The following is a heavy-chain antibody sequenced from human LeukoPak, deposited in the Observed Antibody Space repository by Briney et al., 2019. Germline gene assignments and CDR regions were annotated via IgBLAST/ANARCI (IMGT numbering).Heavy chain of an antibody. CDR3: ARGYYYGSGSYYNPTHFDY. CDR2: MYYSGST. CDR1: GGSISSYY. V-gene: IGHV4-59*01. J-gene: IGHJ4*02. D-gene: IGHD3-10*01. Sequence: SETLSLTCTVSGGSISSYYWSWIRQPPGKGLEWIGYMYYSGSTNYNPSPKSRVTISVDTSKNQFSLKLSSVTAADTAVYYCARGYYYGSGSYYNPTHFDYWGQGTLATVSS.